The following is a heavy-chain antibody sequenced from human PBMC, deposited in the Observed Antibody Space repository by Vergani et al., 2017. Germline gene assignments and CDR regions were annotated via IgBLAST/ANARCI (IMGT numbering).Heavy chain of an antibody. Sequence: QVQLVQSGAEVKKPGASVKVSCKASGYTFTSYYMHWVRQAPGQGLEWMGIINPSGGSTSYAQKFQGRVTMTRDTSTSTVYMEMSSLRSEDTAVYYCARDGRFGDEEDGGVDYWGQGTLVTVSS. CDR1: GYTFTSYY. V-gene: IGHV1-46*01. CDR3: ARDGRFGDEEDGGVDY. CDR2: INPSGGST. J-gene: IGHJ4*02. D-gene: IGHD3-10*01.